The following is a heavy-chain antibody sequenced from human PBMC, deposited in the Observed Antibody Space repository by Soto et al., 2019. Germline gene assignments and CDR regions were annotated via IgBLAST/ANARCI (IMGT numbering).Heavy chain of an antibody. J-gene: IGHJ4*02. CDR1: GFTFSSYA. V-gene: IGHV3-23*01. CDR3: AKYQPMTQPRPYFDY. D-gene: IGHD3-22*01. CDR2: ISSSVVST. Sequence: EVQLLESGGDLIQPGGSLRLSCAASGFTFSSYAMSWVRQAPGKGLGWVSAISSSVVSTFYADSVKGRFTISRDNSRNTLYLQMNSLRAEDTAIYYCAKYQPMTQPRPYFDYWGQGTLVTVSS.